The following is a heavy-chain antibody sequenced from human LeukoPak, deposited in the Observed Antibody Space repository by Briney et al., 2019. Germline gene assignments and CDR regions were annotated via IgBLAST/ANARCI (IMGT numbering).Heavy chain of an antibody. CDR3: ATDRDNSDWQKRFDS. V-gene: IGHV3-7*01. J-gene: IGHJ4*02. D-gene: IGHD2-21*02. CDR1: GFTFSTYW. CDR2: INQDASEI. Sequence: GGSLRLSCAASGFTFSTYWMNWYRQAPGKGLEWVGNINQDASEINYVDSVRGRFTISRDNAKNSLHLQMNSLRAKDTAVYYCATDRDNSDWQKRFDSWGQGTLVTVTP.